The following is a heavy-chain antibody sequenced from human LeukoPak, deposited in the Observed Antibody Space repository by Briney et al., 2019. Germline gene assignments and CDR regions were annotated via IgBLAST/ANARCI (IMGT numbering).Heavy chain of an antibody. J-gene: IGHJ4*02. V-gene: IGHV3-30*02. CDR2: IRYDGSNK. D-gene: IGHD3-10*01. CDR1: GFTFSSYS. CDR3: AKDERRGENGDYPDY. Sequence: GGSLRLSCAASGFTFSSYSMNWVRQAPGKGLEWVAFIRYDGSNKYYADSVKGRFTISRDNSKNTLYLQMNSLRAEDTAVYYCAKDERRGENGDYPDYWGQGTLVTVSS.